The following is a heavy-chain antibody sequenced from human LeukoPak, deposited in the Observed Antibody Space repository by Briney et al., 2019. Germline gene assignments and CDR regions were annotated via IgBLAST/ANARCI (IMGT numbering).Heavy chain of an antibody. CDR2: IKQDGSEK. CDR1: GFTFSDYY. J-gene: IGHJ4*02. V-gene: IGHV3-7*03. D-gene: IGHD6-13*01. CDR3: AKGGSSWSEIDY. Sequence: GGSLRLSCVASGFTFSDYYMSWVRQPPGKGLEWVANIKQDGSEKYYVDSVKGRFTISRDNAKNSLFLQMNSLRAEDTAVYYCAKGGSSWSEIDYWGQGTLVTVSS.